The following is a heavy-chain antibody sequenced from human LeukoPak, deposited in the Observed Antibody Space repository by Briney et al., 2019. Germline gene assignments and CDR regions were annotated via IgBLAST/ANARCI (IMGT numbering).Heavy chain of an antibody. J-gene: IGHJ6*03. D-gene: IGHD2-15*01. CDR2: MKPNSGNT. V-gene: IGHV1-8*02. CDR3: ARADIVVVVAAQYYYYMDV. CDR1: GYTFTSYY. Sequence: LVASVKVSCKASGYTFTSYYMHWVRQAPGQGLEWMGWMKPNSGNTGYAQKFQGRVTMTRNTSISTAYMELSSLRSEDTAVYYCARADIVVVVAAQYYYYMDVWGKGTTVTISS.